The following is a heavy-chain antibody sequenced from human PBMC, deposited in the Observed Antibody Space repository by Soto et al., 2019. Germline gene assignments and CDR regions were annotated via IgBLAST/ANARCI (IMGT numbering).Heavy chain of an antibody. Sequence: QVQLVQSGAEVKKPGSSVKVSCKASGGTFSSYAISWVRQAPGQGLEWMGGIIPIFGTANYAQKCQGRVTITAEESTSTAYLELSSLRSEDTAVYYCARGVVDYYYYGMYVWGQGATVIVSS. CDR3: ARGVVDYYYYGMYV. CDR2: IIPIFGTA. J-gene: IGHJ6*02. D-gene: IGHD2-15*01. CDR1: GGTFSSYA. V-gene: IGHV1-69*12.